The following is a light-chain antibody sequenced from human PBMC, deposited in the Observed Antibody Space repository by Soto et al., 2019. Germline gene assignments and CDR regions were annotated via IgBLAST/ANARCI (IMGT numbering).Light chain of an antibody. CDR3: QQRRNWPLT. J-gene: IGKJ4*01. Sequence: EIVLTQSPATLSLSPGERATLSCRASQSIDSYLTWYQQKPGQAPRLLIYDVSKRATGIPVRFSGSGAGTDLHTTNSSPEAEDVAIYYCQQRRNWPLTFGGGTKVEIK. CDR1: QSIDSY. V-gene: IGKV3-11*01. CDR2: DVS.